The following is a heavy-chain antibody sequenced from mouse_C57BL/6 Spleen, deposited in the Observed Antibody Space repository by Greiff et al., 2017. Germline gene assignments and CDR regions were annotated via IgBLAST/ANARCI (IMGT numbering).Heavy chain of an antibody. CDR2: IYPGDGDT. Sequence: QVQLQQSGPELVKPGASVKISCKASGYAFSSSWMNWVKQRPGKGLEWIGRIYPGDGDTNYNGKFKGKATLTADKSSSTAYMQLSSLTSEDSAVYFCEREGYGSIFDYWGQGTTRTVSS. D-gene: IGHD1-1*01. CDR1: GYAFSSSW. V-gene: IGHV1-82*01. CDR3: EREGYGSIFDY. J-gene: IGHJ2*01.